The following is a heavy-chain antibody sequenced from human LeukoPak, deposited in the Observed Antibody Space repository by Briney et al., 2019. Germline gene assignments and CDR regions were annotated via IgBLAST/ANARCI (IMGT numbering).Heavy chain of an antibody. Sequence: GGSLRLSCAASGFTFSSHEMNWVRQAPGKGLEWVSYISGSGATIYYTDSVKGRFTISRDNAKNSLYLQMTSLRAEDTAVYYCVRDPGITGTSFWGQGTLVTVSS. CDR2: ISGSGATI. D-gene: IGHD1-20*01. V-gene: IGHV3-48*03. J-gene: IGHJ4*02. CDR1: GFTFSSHE. CDR3: VRDPGITGTSF.